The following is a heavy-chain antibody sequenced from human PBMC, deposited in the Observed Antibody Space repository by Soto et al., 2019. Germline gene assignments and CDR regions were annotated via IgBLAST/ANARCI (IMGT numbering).Heavy chain of an antibody. CDR3: AREVYAWFEP. D-gene: IGHD2-2*01. CDR2: IYYSGST. V-gene: IGHV4-59*01. CDR1: GGSISSYY. Sequence: SETLSLTCTVSGGSISSYYWSWIRQPPGKGLEWIGYIYYSGSTNYNPSLKSRVTISVDTSKNQFSLKLSSVTAADTAVYYCAREVYAWFEPWGQGTLVTVSS. J-gene: IGHJ5*02.